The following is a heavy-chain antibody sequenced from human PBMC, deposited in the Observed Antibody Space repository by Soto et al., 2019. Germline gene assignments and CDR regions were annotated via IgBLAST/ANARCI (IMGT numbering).Heavy chain of an antibody. CDR1: GGTLSNNA. CDR2: IISLSATT. D-gene: IGHD2-2*01. CDR3: ARGFDDRGIFLVPAANPWYYGMDV. J-gene: IGHJ6*02. V-gene: IGHV1-69*06. Sequence: QVQLVQSGTEVKKPGSSVKVSCKASGGTLSNNAISWVCQDPGQGLEWMGGIISLSATTNYAQKCQGRVTITADRSTSTASMELTSLTAEDTDVYYCARGFDDRGIFLVPAANPWYYGMDVWGQGTTVTVS.